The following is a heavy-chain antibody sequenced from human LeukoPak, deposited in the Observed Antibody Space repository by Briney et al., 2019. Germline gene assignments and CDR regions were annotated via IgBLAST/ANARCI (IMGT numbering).Heavy chain of an antibody. J-gene: IGHJ5*02. CDR1: GFTFSSHA. V-gene: IGHV3-30-3*01. CDR2: VSSDGNKK. CDR3: ARRGVVGASRWSWFDP. Sequence: GRSLRLYCAASGFTFSSHAMHCVRQAPGKGLEWVAVVSSDGNKKFYADSVTVRFIISRDNPKNTVHLQMNSLRPEDTAVYYCARRGVVGASRWSWFDPWGQGTLVTVSS. D-gene: IGHD1-26*01.